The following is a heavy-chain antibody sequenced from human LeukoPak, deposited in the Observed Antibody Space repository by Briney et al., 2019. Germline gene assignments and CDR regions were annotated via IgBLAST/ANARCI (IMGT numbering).Heavy chain of an antibody. CDR3: AISRRGYSPTDY. D-gene: IGHD5-18*01. J-gene: IGHJ4*02. V-gene: IGHV3-7*01. Sequence: GGSLRLSCAASGFNFNSYWMSWVRQAPGKGLEWVANIKQDGSEKYYVDSVKGRFTISRDNAKDSLYLQMNSLRAEDTAVYYCAISRRGYSPTDYWGQGTLVTVSS. CDR1: GFNFNSYW. CDR2: IKQDGSEK.